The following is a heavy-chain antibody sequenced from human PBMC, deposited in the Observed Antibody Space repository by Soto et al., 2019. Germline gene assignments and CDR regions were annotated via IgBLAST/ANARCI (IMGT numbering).Heavy chain of an antibody. J-gene: IGHJ4*02. D-gene: IGHD6-13*01. CDR1: GGSIDSDGYC. Sequence: SETLSLTCIVSGGSIDSDGYCWTWIRQHPGQGLEWIGYSYYSGSTYYNPSLEGRASISKDTSRNRFSLRLTSVTAADTAVYYCARTSYGSTWSHTDYWGQGILVTVSS. CDR3: ARTSYGSTWSHTDY. CDR2: SYYSGST. V-gene: IGHV4-31*03.